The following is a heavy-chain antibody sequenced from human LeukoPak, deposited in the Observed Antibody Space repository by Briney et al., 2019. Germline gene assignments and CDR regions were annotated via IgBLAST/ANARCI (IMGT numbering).Heavy chain of an antibody. CDR2: INPNSGGT. CDR3: ASGYDSSGYYYLGAFDI. Sequence: AASVKVSCKASGYTFTGYYMHWVRQAPGQGLEWMGWINPNSGGTNYAQKFQGRVTMTRDTSISTAYMELSRLRSDDTAVYYCASGYDSSGYYYLGAFDIWGQGTMVTVSS. D-gene: IGHD3-22*01. J-gene: IGHJ3*02. CDR1: GYTFTGYY. V-gene: IGHV1-2*02.